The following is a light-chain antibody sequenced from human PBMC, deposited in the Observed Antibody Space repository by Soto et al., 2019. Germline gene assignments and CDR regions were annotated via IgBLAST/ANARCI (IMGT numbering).Light chain of an antibody. Sequence: DIQMTQSPSSLSASIGDRVTITCRASQSISSHLSWYQQKPGKAPKVLIYAASSLQSGVPSRFSGSGSGTDFSIPISTLLPEDYATYYCFQRSSGLEYTFGQGTKLEIK. CDR2: AAS. J-gene: IGKJ2*01. V-gene: IGKV1-39*01. CDR1: QSISSH. CDR3: FQRSSGLEYT.